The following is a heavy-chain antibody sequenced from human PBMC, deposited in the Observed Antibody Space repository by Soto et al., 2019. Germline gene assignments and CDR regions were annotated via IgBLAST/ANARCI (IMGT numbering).Heavy chain of an antibody. CDR2: MNPNSGNT. D-gene: IGHD4-17*01. CDR1: GYTFTSYD. V-gene: IGHV1-8*01. Sequence: QVQLVQSGAEGKKPGASVKVSCKASGYTFTSYDINWVRQATGQGLEYLGWMNPNSGNTGYVQKFQGRVTMTRDTYISTAYMELSSLRSEDTAVYFCARGVKYGAYSRWFDPWGQGTLVTVSS. J-gene: IGHJ5*02. CDR3: ARGVKYGAYSRWFDP.